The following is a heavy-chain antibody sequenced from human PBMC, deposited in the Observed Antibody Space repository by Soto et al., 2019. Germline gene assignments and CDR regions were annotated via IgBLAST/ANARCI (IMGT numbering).Heavy chain of an antibody. Sequence: ASVKVSCKVSGYTLTELSMHWVRQAPGKGLEWMGGLDPEDGETIYAQKFQGRVTMTEDTSTDTAYMELSSLRSEDTAVYYCATGGYSYDYYYYGMDVWGQGTTVTVSS. D-gene: IGHD5-18*01. J-gene: IGHJ6*02. CDR1: GYTLTELS. CDR2: LDPEDGET. CDR3: ATGGYSYDYYYYGMDV. V-gene: IGHV1-24*01.